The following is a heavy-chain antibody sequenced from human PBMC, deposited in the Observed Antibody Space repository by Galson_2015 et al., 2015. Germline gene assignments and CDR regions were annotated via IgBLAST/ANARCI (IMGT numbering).Heavy chain of an antibody. CDR1: GFTFSSYA. J-gene: IGHJ6*03. CDR2: MSSTSGRT. V-gene: IGHV3-23*01. Sequence: SLRLSCAASGFTFSSYAMSWVRQAPGKGLEWVSTMSSTSGRTYYADAVKGRFTISRDNSKNTVSLQMNNLRSDDTAVYFCAKEAYFYGSGSYFLDYYYYYYIDVWGTGTTVTVSS. D-gene: IGHD3-10*01. CDR3: AKEAYFYGSGSYFLDYYYYYYIDV.